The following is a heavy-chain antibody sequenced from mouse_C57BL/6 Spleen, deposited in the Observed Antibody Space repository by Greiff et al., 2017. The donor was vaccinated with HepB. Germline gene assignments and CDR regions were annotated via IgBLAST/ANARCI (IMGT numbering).Heavy chain of an antibody. CDR1: GYTFTDYY. Sequence: EVQLQQSGPVLVKPGASVKMSCKASGYTFTDYYMNWVKQSHGKSLEWIGVINPYNGGTSYNQKFKGKATLTVDKSSSTAYMELNSLTSEDSAVYYCARGEDYDGDEDVWGTGTTVTVSS. CDR3: ARGEDYDGDEDV. CDR2: INPYNGGT. J-gene: IGHJ1*03. D-gene: IGHD2-4*01. V-gene: IGHV1-19*01.